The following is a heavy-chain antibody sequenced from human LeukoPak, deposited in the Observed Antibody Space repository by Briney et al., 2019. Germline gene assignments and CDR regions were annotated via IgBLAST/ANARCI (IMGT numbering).Heavy chain of an antibody. CDR2: FDPEDGET. CDR3: ASWGPLRANWYFDL. Sequence: ASVKVSCKVSGYTLTELSMHWVRQAPGKGLEWMGGFDPEDGETIYAQKFQGRVTMTEDTFTDTAYMELSSLRSGDTAVYYCASWGPLRANWYFDLWGRGTLVTVSS. V-gene: IGHV1-24*01. CDR1: GYTLTELS. J-gene: IGHJ2*01. D-gene: IGHD4-17*01.